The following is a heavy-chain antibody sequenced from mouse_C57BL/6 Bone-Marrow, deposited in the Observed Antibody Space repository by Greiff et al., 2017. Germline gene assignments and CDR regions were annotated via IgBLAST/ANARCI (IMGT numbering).Heavy chain of an antibody. CDR2: IDPSDSYT. Sequence: QVQLQQPGAELVMPGASVKLSCKASGYTFTSYWMHWVKQRPGQGLEWIGEIDPSDSYTNYNQKFKGKSTLTVDKSSSTAYMQLSSLPSEDAAVYYCARSDYGSSYWYFDVWGTGTTVTVSS. D-gene: IGHD1-1*01. CDR3: ARSDYGSSYWYFDV. V-gene: IGHV1-69*01. J-gene: IGHJ1*03. CDR1: GYTFTSYW.